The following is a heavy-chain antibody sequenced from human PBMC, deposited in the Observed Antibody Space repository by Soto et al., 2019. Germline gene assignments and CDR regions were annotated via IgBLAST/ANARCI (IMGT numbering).Heavy chain of an antibody. CDR2: IIPILGIA. V-gene: IGHV1-69*02. Sequence: SVKVSCKASGGTFSSYTISWVRQAPGQGLEWMGRIIPILGIANYAQKFQGRVTITADKSTSTAYMELSSLRSEDTAVYYCVSPYNWNDDESYFDYWAQGTLVPVSS. CDR3: VSPYNWNDDESYFDY. J-gene: IGHJ4*02. D-gene: IGHD1-1*01. CDR1: GGTFSSYT.